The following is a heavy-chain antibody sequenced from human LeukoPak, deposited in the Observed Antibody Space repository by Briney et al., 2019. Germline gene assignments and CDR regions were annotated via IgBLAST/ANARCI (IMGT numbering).Heavy chain of an antibody. CDR3: ARAYCGGDCYYFDY. Sequence: PSETLSLTCSVSGYSMSSGYYWGWIRQPPGRGLEWIGSIYYTGGTLYNPSLKSRVSMSVDTSTNQFSLKLTSVTAADTAVYYCARAYCGGDCYYFDYWGQGTLVTVSS. V-gene: IGHV4-38-2*02. CDR1: GYSMSSGYY. CDR2: IYYTGGT. D-gene: IGHD2-21*02. J-gene: IGHJ4*02.